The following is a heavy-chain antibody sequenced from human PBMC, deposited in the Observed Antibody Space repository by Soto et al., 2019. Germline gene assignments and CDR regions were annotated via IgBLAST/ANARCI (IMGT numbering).Heavy chain of an antibody. J-gene: IGHJ4*02. CDR1: GFTFSDYY. CDR2: ISDNGSTI. V-gene: IGHV3-11*01. Sequence: QVQLVESGGGLVKPGGSLRLSCAASGFTFSDYYISWIRQAPGKGLEWVSYISDNGSTIYYADSVKGRFTISRDNAKNSLYLQMNTLRAEDTAVYYCARDIIITFGGIVVTGGFDYWGQGTLVTVSS. CDR3: ARDIIITFGGIVVTGGFDY. D-gene: IGHD3-16*02.